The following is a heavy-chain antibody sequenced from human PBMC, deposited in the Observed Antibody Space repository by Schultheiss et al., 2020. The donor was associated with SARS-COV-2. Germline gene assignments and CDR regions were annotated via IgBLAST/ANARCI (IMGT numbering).Heavy chain of an antibody. V-gene: IGHV3-66*01. CDR1: GFIFSTYA. CDR3: ARGVYYFDY. CDR2: IYSGGST. D-gene: IGHD2-8*01. Sequence: GGSLRLSCSASGFIFSTYAMSWVRQAPGKGLEWVSVIYSGGSTYYADSVKGRFTISKDNSKNTLYLQMKNLRAEDTAVYYCARGVYYFDYWGQGILVTVSS. J-gene: IGHJ4*02.